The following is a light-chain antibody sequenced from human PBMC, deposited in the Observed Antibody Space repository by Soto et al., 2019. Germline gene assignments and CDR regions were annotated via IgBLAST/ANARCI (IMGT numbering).Light chain of an antibody. V-gene: IGLV1-44*01. CDR1: TANIGSNL. CDR2: SND. Sequence: QSVLTQPPSAAATPGQSVTISWSCSTANIGSNLVSWYQQVPGMAPKLLIYSNDQRPSGVPDRFSGSKSGTSASLAISGLQSEDEAEYYCAAWDDSLNGSYVFGSGTKVTVL. J-gene: IGLJ1*01. CDR3: AAWDDSLNGSYV.